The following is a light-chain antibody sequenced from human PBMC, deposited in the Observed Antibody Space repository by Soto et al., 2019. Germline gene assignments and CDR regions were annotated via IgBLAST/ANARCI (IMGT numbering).Light chain of an antibody. J-gene: IGKJ1*01. CDR2: DTS. Sequence: EIVLTQSPGTLSLSPGERATVSCRASQSVGGSSLAWYQQRPGQAPRLLIYDTSKRATGIPDRFSGSGSGTDFTLTISRLEPEDFAVYYCQQYGSSRTFGQGTKVDIK. V-gene: IGKV3-20*01. CDR3: QQYGSSRT. CDR1: QSVGGSS.